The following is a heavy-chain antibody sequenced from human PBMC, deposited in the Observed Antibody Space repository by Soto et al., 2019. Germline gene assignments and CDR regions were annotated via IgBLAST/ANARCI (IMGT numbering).Heavy chain of an antibody. V-gene: IGHV3-21*01. CDR2: ITRDSKHT. Sequence: GGSLRLSCAASGFSFNNYAMNWVRQAPGKGLEWVSSITRDSKHTYYADSVKGRFTISRDNAKNSLYLHMDSLRAEDTALYYCAMAASTGVPYDYWGQGTLVTVYS. CDR1: GFSFNNYA. D-gene: IGHD1-1*01. J-gene: IGHJ4*02. CDR3: AMAASTGVPYDY.